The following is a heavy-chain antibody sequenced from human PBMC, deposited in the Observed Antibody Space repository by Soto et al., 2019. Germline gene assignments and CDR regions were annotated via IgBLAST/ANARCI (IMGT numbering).Heavy chain of an antibody. CDR2: IYYSGST. Sequence: SETLSLTCAVSGGSISSYYWSWIRQPPGKGLEWIGYIYYSGSTNYNPSLKSRVTISVDTSKNQFSLKLSSVTAADTAVYYCARVISSSMVNWFDPWRQGTLVTVSS. CDR1: GGSISSYY. CDR3: ARVISSSMVNWFDP. V-gene: IGHV4-59*01. D-gene: IGHD6-13*01. J-gene: IGHJ5*02.